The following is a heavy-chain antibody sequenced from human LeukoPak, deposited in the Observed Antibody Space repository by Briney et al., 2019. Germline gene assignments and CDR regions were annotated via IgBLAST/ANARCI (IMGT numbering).Heavy chain of an antibody. CDR2: IRYDGSNK. J-gene: IGHJ6*03. Sequence: GGSLRLSCAPSGFTFSSYGMHWVRQAPGKGLEWVAFIRYDGSNKYYADSVKGRFTISRDNSKNTLYLQMNSLRAEDTAVYYCAKSVGGLRPPYYYYYMDVWGKGTTVTVSS. V-gene: IGHV3-30*02. CDR1: GFTFSSYG. D-gene: IGHD2-21*01. CDR3: AKSVGGLRPPYYYYYMDV.